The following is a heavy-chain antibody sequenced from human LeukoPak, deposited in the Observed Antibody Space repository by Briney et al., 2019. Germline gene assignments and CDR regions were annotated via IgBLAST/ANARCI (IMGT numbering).Heavy chain of an antibody. J-gene: IGHJ5*02. V-gene: IGHV3-9*01. CDR3: AKAFYGSGSQYNWFDP. D-gene: IGHD3-10*01. CDR2: ISWNSGSI. CDR1: GFTFSSYA. Sequence: GGSLRLSCAASGFTFSSYAMHWVRQAPGKGLEWVSGISWNSGSIGYADSVKGRFTISRDNAKNSLYLQMNSLRAEDTALYYCAKAFYGSGSQYNWFDPWGQGTLVTVSS.